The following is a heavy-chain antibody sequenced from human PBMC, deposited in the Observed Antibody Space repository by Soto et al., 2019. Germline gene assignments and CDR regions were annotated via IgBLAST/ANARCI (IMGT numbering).Heavy chain of an antibody. CDR3: ARGRITMVRGVNYYYMDV. CDR2: INPSSGGT. D-gene: IGHD3-10*01. J-gene: IGHJ6*03. Sequence: ASVKVSCKASGYTFTGYYMHWVRQAPGQGLEWMGWINPSSGGTNYAQKFQGWVTMTRDTSISTAYMELSRLRSDGTAVYYCARGRITMVRGVNYYYMDVWGKGTTVTVSS. V-gene: IGHV1-2*04. CDR1: GYTFTGYY.